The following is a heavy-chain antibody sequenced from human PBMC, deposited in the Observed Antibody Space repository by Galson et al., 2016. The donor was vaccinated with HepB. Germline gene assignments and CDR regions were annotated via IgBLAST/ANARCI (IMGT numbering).Heavy chain of an antibody. V-gene: IGHV3-30*18. D-gene: IGHD6-13*01. CDR2: ISHDGSLK. Sequence: SLRLSCAASGFSFRNYGMHWVRQAPGQGLEWVAIISHDGSLKFYGDSVKGRFTISRDNSSNTLYLHMNSLRREDTAIYYCAKAMASAAPRTNWFDPWGQGVLVTVSS. CDR3: AKAMASAAPRTNWFDP. J-gene: IGHJ5*02. CDR1: GFSFRNYG.